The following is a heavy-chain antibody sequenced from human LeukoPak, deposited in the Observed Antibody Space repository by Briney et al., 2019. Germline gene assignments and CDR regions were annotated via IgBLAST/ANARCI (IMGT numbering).Heavy chain of an antibody. CDR2: IYYSGST. D-gene: IGHD3-10*01. V-gene: IGHV4-61*05. J-gene: IGHJ4*02. Sequence: PSETLSLTCTVSGGSISSSSYYWGWIRQPPGKGLEWIGYIYYSGSTNYNPSLKSRVTISVDTSKNQFSLKLSSVTAADTAVYYCARVDYYGSGPDYWGQGTLVTVSS. CDR3: ARVDYYGSGPDY. CDR1: GGSISSSSYY.